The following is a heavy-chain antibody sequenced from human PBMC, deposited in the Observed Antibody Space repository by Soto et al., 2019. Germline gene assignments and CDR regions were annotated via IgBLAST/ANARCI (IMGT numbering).Heavy chain of an antibody. CDR2: ISYDGSNK. D-gene: IGHD6-13*01. CDR1: GFTFSSYA. Sequence: PGGSRRLSCAASGFTFSSYAMHGVRQAPGRGLEWVAVISYDGSNKYYADSVKGRFTISRDNSKNTLYLQMNSLRAEDTAVYYCARSTTPSRMAAAGTLDYWGQGTLVTVSS. J-gene: IGHJ4*02. CDR3: ARSTTPSRMAAAGTLDY. V-gene: IGHV3-30-3*01.